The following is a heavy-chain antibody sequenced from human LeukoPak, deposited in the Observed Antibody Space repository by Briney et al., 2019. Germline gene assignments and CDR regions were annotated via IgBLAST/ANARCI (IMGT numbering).Heavy chain of an antibody. J-gene: IGHJ4*02. Sequence: GRSLRLSCAASGFTFDDYAMHWVRQAPGKGLEWVSGISWNSGSIGYADSVKGRFTISRDNAKNSLYLQMNSLRAEDTAVYYCARARGYSNYFSFDYWGQGTLVTVSS. CDR1: GFTFDDYA. V-gene: IGHV3-9*01. CDR3: ARARGYSNYFSFDY. D-gene: IGHD4-11*01. CDR2: ISWNSGSI.